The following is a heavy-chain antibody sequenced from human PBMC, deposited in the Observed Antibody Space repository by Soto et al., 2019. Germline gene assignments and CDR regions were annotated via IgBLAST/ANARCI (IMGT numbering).Heavy chain of an antibody. Sequence: GGSLRLSCAASGFTFSDYYMSWIRQAPGKGLEWVSYISSSGSTIYYADSVKGRFTISRDNAKNSLYLQMNSLRAEDTAVYYCARDSKIAAAGDAFDIWGQGTMVTVSS. CDR2: ISSSGSTI. V-gene: IGHV3-11*01. CDR3: ARDSKIAAAGDAFDI. D-gene: IGHD6-13*01. CDR1: GFTFSDYY. J-gene: IGHJ3*02.